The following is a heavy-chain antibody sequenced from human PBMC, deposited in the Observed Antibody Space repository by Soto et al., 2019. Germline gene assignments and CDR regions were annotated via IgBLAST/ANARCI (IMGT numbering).Heavy chain of an antibody. V-gene: IGHV1-3*01. CDR1: GYTFINYA. Sequence: QVRLVQSGAEVKKPGASVKVSCKASGYTFINYAMHWVRQAPGQRLEWMGWINDGYGNTEYSQKFQGRVTITRDTSASTAYIELRSLRSEDTAVYYCARDSGTYLDWFDPWGQGTLVTVSS. CDR2: INDGYGNT. J-gene: IGHJ5*02. CDR3: ARDSGTYLDWFDP. D-gene: IGHD1-26*01.